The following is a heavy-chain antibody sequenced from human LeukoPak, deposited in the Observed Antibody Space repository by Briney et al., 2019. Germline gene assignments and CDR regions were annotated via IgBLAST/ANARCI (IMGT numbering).Heavy chain of an antibody. V-gene: IGHV4-34*01. CDR1: GGSISNKY. D-gene: IGHD3-10*01. J-gene: IGHJ4*02. CDR2: INHSGST. Sequence: NPSETLSLTCTVSGGSISNKYWSWIRQPPGKGLEWIGEINHSGSTNYNPSLKSRVTISVDTSKNQFSLKLSSVTAADTAVYYCATSRRLWFGEFHSNYYFDYWGQGTLVTVSS. CDR3: ATSRRLWFGEFHSNYYFDY.